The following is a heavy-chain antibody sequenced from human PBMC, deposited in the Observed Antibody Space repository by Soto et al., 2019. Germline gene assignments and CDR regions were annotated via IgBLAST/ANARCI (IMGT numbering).Heavy chain of an antibody. Sequence: EVQLLESGGGLVQPGGSLRLSCAAYGFTFTNYAMSWVRQAQGKGLELVSTISGGSGSTYYADPVKGRFTISRDNSKNTVYLQMNSLRAEDTAVYFCAKDRLRRGADYWGQGTMVTVSS. CDR1: GFTFTNYA. J-gene: IGHJ4*02. CDR3: AKDRLRRGADY. V-gene: IGHV3-23*01. D-gene: IGHD4-17*01. CDR2: ISGGSGST.